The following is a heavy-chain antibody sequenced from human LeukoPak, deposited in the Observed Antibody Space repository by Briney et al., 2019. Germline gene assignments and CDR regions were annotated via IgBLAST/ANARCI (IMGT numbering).Heavy chain of an antibody. CDR2: INPSGGSA. CDR3: VRHNHMDV. Sequence: ASVKVSCKASGYTFTTYSMHWVRQAPGQGLEWMAIINPSGGSASYTQKFQGRVTMTRDTSTSTVYMELSSLRSEDTAVYYCVRHNHMDVWGQGTTVTVFS. CDR1: GYTFTTYS. J-gene: IGHJ6*02. V-gene: IGHV1-46*01.